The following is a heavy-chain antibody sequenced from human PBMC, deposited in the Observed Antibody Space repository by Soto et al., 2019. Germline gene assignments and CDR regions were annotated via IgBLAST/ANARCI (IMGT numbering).Heavy chain of an antibody. V-gene: IGHV1-46*01. CDR1: GFTFTSFS. CDR2: INPSGGGT. CDR3: AREGVAVPGLFAY. J-gene: IGHJ4*02. Sequence: ASVKVSCKASGFTFTSFSLHWVRQAPGQGLEWMGIINPSGGGTTYAQRFQGRVTMTRDTSTSTVYMELSSLRSDDTGVYYCAREGVAVPGLFAYWGKGTLVTFS. D-gene: IGHD2-15*01.